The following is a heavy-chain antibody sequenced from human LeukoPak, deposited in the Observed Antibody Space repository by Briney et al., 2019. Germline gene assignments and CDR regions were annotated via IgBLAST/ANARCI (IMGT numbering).Heavy chain of an antibody. CDR1: GGSIRSGGYY. J-gene: IGHJ4*02. CDR2: IYYNGVT. Sequence: ASETLSLTCTVSGGSIRSGGYYWSWIRQHPGKGLEWIGYIYYNGVTYYNPSLKSRVTISVDTSKNQFSLELSSVTAADTAVYYCARYSSSWYPYYFDYWGQGTLVTVSS. D-gene: IGHD6-13*01. CDR3: ARYSSSWYPYYFDY. V-gene: IGHV4-31*03.